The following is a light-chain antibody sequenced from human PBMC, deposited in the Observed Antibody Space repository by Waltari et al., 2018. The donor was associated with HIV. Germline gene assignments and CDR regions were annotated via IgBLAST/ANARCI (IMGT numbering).Light chain of an antibody. V-gene: IGLV2-14*03. CDR3: SSYRITTTSYV. CDR2: DVS. CDR1: SSDIGTYNS. Sequence: QSALTQPASLSGSPGQSITISCTGTSSDIGTYNSVSWYQQEPANAPKLLIDDVSNRPAGISYLFSGSKSGNTASLTSSGRQAEDEADYYCSSYRITTTSYVFGTGTKVNVL. J-gene: IGLJ1*01.